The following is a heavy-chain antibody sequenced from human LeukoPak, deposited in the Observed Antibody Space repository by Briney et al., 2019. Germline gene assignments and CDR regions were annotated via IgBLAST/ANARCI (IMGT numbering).Heavy chain of an antibody. J-gene: IGHJ5*02. Sequence: SVKVSCKASGGTFSSYAISWVQQAPGQGLEWMGGIIPIFGTANYAQKFQGRVTITADESTSTAYMELSSLRSEDTAVYYCARGQSSSSLIDPWGQGTLVTVSS. CDR2: IIPIFGTA. V-gene: IGHV1-69*01. CDR1: GGTFSSYA. D-gene: IGHD6-6*01. CDR3: ARGQSSSSLIDP.